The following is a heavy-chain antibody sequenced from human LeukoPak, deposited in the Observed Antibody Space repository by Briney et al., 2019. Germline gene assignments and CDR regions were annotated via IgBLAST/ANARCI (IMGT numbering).Heavy chain of an antibody. V-gene: IGHV4-30-4*08. CDR2: IYYSGST. Sequence: SETLSLTCTVSGGSISSSSYYWGWIRQPPGKGLEWIGYIYYSGSTYYNPSLKSRVTISVDTSKNQFSLKLSSVTAADTAVYYCARDSSITIFGVVTAFDIWGQGTMVTVSS. CDR1: GGSISSSSYY. D-gene: IGHD3-3*01. J-gene: IGHJ3*02. CDR3: ARDSSITIFGVVTAFDI.